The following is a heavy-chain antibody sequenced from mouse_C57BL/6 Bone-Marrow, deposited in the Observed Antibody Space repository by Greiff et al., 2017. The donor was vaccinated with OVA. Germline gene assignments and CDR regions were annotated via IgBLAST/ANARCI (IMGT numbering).Heavy chain of an antibody. V-gene: IGHV1-50*01. CDR2: IDPSDSYT. D-gene: IGHD1-1*01. Sequence: VQLQQPGAELVKPGASVKLSCKASGYTFTSYWMQWVKQRPGQGLEWIGEIDPSDSYTNYNQKFKGKATLTVDTSSSTASMQISSLTSEDSAVYDCAREGATVRGSFAYWGQGTLVTVSA. J-gene: IGHJ3*01. CDR3: AREGATVRGSFAY. CDR1: GYTFTSYW.